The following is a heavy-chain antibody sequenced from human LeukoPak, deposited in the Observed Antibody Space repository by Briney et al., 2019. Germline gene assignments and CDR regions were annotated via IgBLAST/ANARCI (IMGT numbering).Heavy chain of an antibody. Sequence: SETLSLTCTVSGDSISSYYWSWIRQPAGKGLEWIGRIYTSGSTNYNPSLKSRVTMSVDTSKNQFSLKLSSVTAADTAVYYCARDLLDIVATTYYYYYMDVWGKGTTVTISS. CDR3: ARDLLDIVATTYYYYYMDV. J-gene: IGHJ6*03. D-gene: IGHD5-12*01. CDR2: IYTSGST. CDR1: GDSISSYY. V-gene: IGHV4-4*07.